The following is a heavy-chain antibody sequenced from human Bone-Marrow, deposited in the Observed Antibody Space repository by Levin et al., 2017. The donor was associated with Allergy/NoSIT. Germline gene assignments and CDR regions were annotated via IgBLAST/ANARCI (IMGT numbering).Heavy chain of an antibody. V-gene: IGHV1-69*04. Sequence: SVKVSCKASGGTFSSYAISWVRQAPGQGLEWMGRIIPILGIANYAQKFQGRVTITADKSTSTAYMELSSLRSEDTAVYYCARGMDCSSTSCYDPGSTYYYYYMDVWGKGTTVTVSS. CDR3: ARGMDCSSTSCYDPGSTYYYYYMDV. J-gene: IGHJ6*03. D-gene: IGHD2-2*01. CDR2: IIPILGIA. CDR1: GGTFSSYA.